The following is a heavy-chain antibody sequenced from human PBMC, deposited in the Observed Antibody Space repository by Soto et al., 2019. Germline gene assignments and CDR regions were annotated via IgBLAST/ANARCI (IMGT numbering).Heavy chain of an antibody. CDR3: ARLIGPPNDDCWIRYYNNYYYYGMDV. V-gene: IGHV4-39*01. J-gene: IGHJ6*04. CDR2: IYYSGST. Sequence: PPGTLSVTGTVSGGSISSSSDYWGWIRQPPGKGLEWIGSIYYSGSTYYNPALKSRVTISVDTSKNQITLKLSSVTAADTAVYYCARLIGPPNDDCWIRYYNNYYYYGMDVWGKGSTV. CDR1: GGSISSSSDY. D-gene: IGHD3-3*01.